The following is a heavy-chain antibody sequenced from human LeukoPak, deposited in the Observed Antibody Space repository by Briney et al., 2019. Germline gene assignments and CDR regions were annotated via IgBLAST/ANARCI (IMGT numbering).Heavy chain of an antibody. CDR2: TLNDGRSK. V-gene: IGHV3-30*18. D-gene: IGHD3-22*01. CDR3: EKDLDSSGDSY. J-gene: IGHJ4*02. Sequence: GGSLRLSCTTSGFTFSSYGMHWVRQAPGKGLEWVAVTLNDGRSKYYADSVKGRFTISRDNSKNPLYLQMNSLGVEDTAVYFCEKDLDSSGDSYWGQGTLVTVSS. CDR1: GFTFSSYG.